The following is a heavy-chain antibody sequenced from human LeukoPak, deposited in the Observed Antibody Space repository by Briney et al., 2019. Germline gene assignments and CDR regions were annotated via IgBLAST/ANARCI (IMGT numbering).Heavy chain of an antibody. J-gene: IGHJ6*02. Sequence: GGSLRLSCEASGFAFADYAMHWVRQIPGKGLECVAHIHADGGRTFYADSVKGRFAVFRDNAKNSLFLQMDSLTSDDTAFYYCSTWASYHGLDVWGQGATVIVSS. CDR3: STWASYHGLDV. D-gene: IGHD1-26*01. CDR2: IHADGGRT. CDR1: GFAFADYA. V-gene: IGHV3-43*02.